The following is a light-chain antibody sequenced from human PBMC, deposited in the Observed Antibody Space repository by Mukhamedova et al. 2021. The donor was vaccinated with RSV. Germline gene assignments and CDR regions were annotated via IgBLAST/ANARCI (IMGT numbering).Light chain of an antibody. J-gene: IGLJ1*01. CDR2: DDS. CDR1: NIGSKS. V-gene: IGLV3-21*02. Sequence: GQTATIACEGYNIGSKSVHWYQQKAGQAPVVVAYDDSFRPSGIPERFSGSNSGNTATLTISRVEAADEADYYCQVWDTTRYRPVFG. CDR3: QVWDTTRYRPV.